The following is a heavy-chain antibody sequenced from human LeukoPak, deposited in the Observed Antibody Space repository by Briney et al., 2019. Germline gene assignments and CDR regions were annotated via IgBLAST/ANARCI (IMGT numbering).Heavy chain of an antibody. CDR2: IYSGGGT. J-gene: IGHJ3*02. Sequence: GGSLRLSCAASGFTVSNHYMNWVRQAPGKGLEWVSVIYSGGGTHYTDSVKGRFTISRDNAKNSLYLQMNSLRDEDTAVYYCARDQTPHYYDSSGYYRNDAFDIWGQGTMVTVSS. V-gene: IGHV3-53*01. CDR3: ARDQTPHYYDSSGYYRNDAFDI. CDR1: GFTVSNHY. D-gene: IGHD3-22*01.